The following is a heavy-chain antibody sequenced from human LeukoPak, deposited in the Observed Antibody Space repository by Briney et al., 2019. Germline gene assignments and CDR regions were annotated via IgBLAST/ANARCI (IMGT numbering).Heavy chain of an antibody. CDR1: GFTFSSYS. V-gene: IGHV3-48*01. Sequence: GGSLRLSCAAPGFTFSSYSMNWVRQAPGKGLEWVSYISSSSSTIYYADSVKGRFTISRDNAKNSLYLQMNSLRAEDTAVYYCARDWYSGSFPLDYWGQGTLVTVSS. CDR3: ARDWYSGSFPLDY. J-gene: IGHJ4*02. D-gene: IGHD1-26*01. CDR2: ISSSSSTI.